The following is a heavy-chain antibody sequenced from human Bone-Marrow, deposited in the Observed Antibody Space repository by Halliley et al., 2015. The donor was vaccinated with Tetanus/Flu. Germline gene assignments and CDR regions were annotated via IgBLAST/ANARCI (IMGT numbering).Heavy chain of an antibody. CDR3: ATVRREHLRLGELSFGT. CDR2: FYYGGST. J-gene: IGHJ5*02. Sequence: TLSLTCTVSGDSISSGRYYWTWIRQHPGKGLEWIGYFYYGGSTNYNSSLESRVTMSVDTSKNQVSLKLRSVTAADTAVYYCATVRREHLRLGELSFGTWGQGTLVTVSS. CDR1: GDSISSGRYY. V-gene: IGHV4-61*01. D-gene: IGHD3-16*02.